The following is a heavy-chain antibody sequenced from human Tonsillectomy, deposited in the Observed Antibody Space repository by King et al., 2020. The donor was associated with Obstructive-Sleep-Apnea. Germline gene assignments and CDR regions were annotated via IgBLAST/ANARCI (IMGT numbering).Heavy chain of an antibody. Sequence: LQLVQSGAEVKKPGSSVKVSCKASGGTFSSYAISWVRQAPGQGLEWMGGIIPILGIANYAQKFQGRVTITADKSTSTAYMELSSLRSEDTAVYYCARPYCSSTSCKGAFDIWGHGTMVTVSS. D-gene: IGHD2-2*01. CDR3: ARPYCSSTSCKGAFDI. CDR2: IIPILGIA. J-gene: IGHJ3*02. V-gene: IGHV1-69*09. CDR1: GGTFSSYA.